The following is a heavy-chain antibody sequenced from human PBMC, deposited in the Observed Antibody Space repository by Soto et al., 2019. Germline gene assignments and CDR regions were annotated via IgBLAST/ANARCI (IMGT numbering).Heavy chain of an antibody. Sequence: LRLSCAASGFTFSSYGMHWVRQAPGKGLEWVAVIWYDGSNKYYADSVKGRFTISRDNSKNTLYLQMNSLRAEDTAVYYCARDSDYGDYGDAFDIWGQGTMVTVSS. J-gene: IGHJ3*02. CDR2: IWYDGSNK. CDR1: GFTFSSYG. D-gene: IGHD4-17*01. V-gene: IGHV3-33*01. CDR3: ARDSDYGDYGDAFDI.